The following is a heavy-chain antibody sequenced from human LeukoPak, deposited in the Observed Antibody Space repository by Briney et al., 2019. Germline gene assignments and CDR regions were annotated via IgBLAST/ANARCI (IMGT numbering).Heavy chain of an antibody. V-gene: IGHV4-4*02. CDR3: ARDKGRHSSSSPSWFDP. Sequence: SETLSLTCAVSGGSISSSNWWSWVRQPPGKGLERIGEIYHSGSTNYNPSLKSRVTISVDTSKNQFSLKLSSVTAADTAVYYCARDKGRHSSSSPSWFDPWGQGTLVTVSS. D-gene: IGHD6-6*01. CDR2: IYHSGST. J-gene: IGHJ5*02. CDR1: GGSISSSNW.